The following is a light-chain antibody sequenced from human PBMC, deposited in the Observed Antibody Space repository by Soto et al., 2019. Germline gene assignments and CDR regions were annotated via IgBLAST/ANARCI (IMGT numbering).Light chain of an antibody. Sequence: QSALTQPPSASGSPGQSVTISCTGTSSDVGDYNYVSWYPQHPGKAPKLMIYEVSKRPSGVPDRFSGSKSGNTASPTVSGLQAEDEADYDCSSYAVSLYIFGTGTKLTV. J-gene: IGLJ1*01. CDR1: SSDVGDYNY. CDR3: SSYAVSLYI. CDR2: EVS. V-gene: IGLV2-8*01.